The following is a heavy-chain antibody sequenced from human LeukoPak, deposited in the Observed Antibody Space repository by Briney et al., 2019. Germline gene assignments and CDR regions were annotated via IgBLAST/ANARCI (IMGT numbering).Heavy chain of an antibody. CDR1: GYSFPSYG. CDR3: ARSAYYYDSSGYIDY. D-gene: IGHD3-22*01. V-gene: IGHV1-18*01. CDR2: ISAYNGNT. Sequence: RASVKVSCKASGYSFPSYGISWVRQAPGQGLEWMGWISAYNGNTNYAQKLQGRVTMTTDTSTSTAYMELRSLRSDDTAVYYCARSAYYYDSSGYIDYWGQGTLVTVSS. J-gene: IGHJ4*02.